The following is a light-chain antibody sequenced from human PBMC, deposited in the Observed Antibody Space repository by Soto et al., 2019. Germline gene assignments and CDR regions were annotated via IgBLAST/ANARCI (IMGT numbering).Light chain of an antibody. J-gene: IGLJ2*01. V-gene: IGLV2-14*03. CDR2: DVT. CDR3: NSYTSTNTLV. Sequence: QSALTQPASVSGSPGQSITISCTATSSDVGGYNHVSWYQQHPGKAPKLMIYDVTERPSGVSNRFSGSKSGNTASLAISGLQAEDEADYYCNSYTSTNTLVFGGGTKLTVL. CDR1: SSDVGGYNH.